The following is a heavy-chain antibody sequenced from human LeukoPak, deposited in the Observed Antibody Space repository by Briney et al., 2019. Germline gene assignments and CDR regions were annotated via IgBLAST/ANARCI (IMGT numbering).Heavy chain of an antibody. CDR3: AGGMVYAIFF. J-gene: IGHJ4*02. Sequence: SETLSLTCTVSGGSISSYYWSWIRQPPGKGLEWIGNIFYRGSTYYGPSLKSRVTISLDKSKNQFSLELTSVTAADTAVYYCAGGMVYAIFFWGQGTLVTVSS. D-gene: IGHD2-8*01. CDR2: IFYRGST. CDR1: GGSISSYY. V-gene: IGHV4-59*12.